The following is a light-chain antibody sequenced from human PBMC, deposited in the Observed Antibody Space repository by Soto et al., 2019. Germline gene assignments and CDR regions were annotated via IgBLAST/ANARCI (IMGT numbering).Light chain of an antibody. CDR1: SSYVGGYNF. V-gene: IGLV2-8*01. J-gene: IGLJ1*01. Sequence: QSALTQPPSASGSPGQSVTISCTGTSSYVGGYNFVSWYQQYPGKAPKLMIYEVSKRPSGVPDRFSGSKSGNTASLTVSGLQAEDEADYYCSSYAGSDNYVFGTGTKVTVL. CDR2: EVS. CDR3: SSYAGSDNYV.